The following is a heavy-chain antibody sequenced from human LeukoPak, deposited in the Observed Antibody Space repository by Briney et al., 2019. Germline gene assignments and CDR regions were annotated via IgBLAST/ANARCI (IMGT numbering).Heavy chain of an antibody. CDR1: GGSISSYY. CDR3: AIVVVPAAIGREAFDI. D-gene: IGHD2-2*01. CDR2: IYTSGST. V-gene: IGHV4-4*07. Sequence: PSETLSLTCTVSGGSISSYYWSWIRQPAGKGLEWIGRIYTSGSTNYNPSLKSRVTMSVDTSKNQFSLKLSSVTAADTAVYYCAIVVVPAAIGREAFDIWGQGTMVTVSS. J-gene: IGHJ3*02.